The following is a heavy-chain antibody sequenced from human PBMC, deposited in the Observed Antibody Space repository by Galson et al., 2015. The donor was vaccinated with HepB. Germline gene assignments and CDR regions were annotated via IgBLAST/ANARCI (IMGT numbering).Heavy chain of an antibody. D-gene: IGHD2-15*01. CDR3: ARETPDTYYFDH. CDR1: GYTLTNYH. Sequence: SVKVSCKASGYTLTNYHFHWVRQAPGQGPDWMRKKFARGGSTRYAERFQGRVTLTRDSSTSTIYMEVSSLRSDDTAVYYCARETPDTYYFDHWGQGTLVTVSS. J-gene: IGHJ4*02. V-gene: IGHV1-46*01. CDR2: KFARGGST.